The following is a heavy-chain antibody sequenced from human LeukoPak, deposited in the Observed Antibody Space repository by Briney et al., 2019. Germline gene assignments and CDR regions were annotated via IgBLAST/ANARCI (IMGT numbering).Heavy chain of an antibody. D-gene: IGHD3-9*01. V-gene: IGHV4-59*01. CDR2: IYDSGST. Sequence: PSETLSLTCTVSGGSISSYYWSWIRQPPGEGLEWIGYIYDSGSTKYNPSLKSRVTISVDTSKTQFSQKLSSVTAADTAVYYCARSKDTLTGYCFDYWGQGTLVHGSS. J-gene: IGHJ4*02. CDR3: ARSKDTLTGYCFDY. CDR1: GGSISSYY.